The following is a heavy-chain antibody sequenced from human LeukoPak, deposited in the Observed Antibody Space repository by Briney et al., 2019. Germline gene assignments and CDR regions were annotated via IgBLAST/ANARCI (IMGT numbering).Heavy chain of an antibody. CDR2: FHHSGST. J-gene: IGHJ4*02. D-gene: IGHD3-10*01. CDR1: GYSISSGFY. Sequence: SETLSLTCSVSGYSISSGFYWDWIRQPPGKGLEWIGSFHHSGSTPYNPSLNSRVSISVDTSKNQLSLKLSSVTAADTAVYYCARDDTMVRGVGGFDYWGQGTLVTVSS. V-gene: IGHV4-38-2*02. CDR3: ARDDTMVRGVGGFDY.